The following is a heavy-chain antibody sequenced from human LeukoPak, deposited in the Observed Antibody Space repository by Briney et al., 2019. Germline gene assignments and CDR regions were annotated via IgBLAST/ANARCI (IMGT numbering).Heavy chain of an antibody. D-gene: IGHD1-26*01. CDR1: GYSISSGYY. CDR3: ARDRGGSYYIDAFDI. CDR2: IYHSGST. V-gene: IGHV4-38-2*02. J-gene: IGHJ3*02. Sequence: SETLSLTCTVSGYSISSGYYWGWIRQPPGKGLEWIGSIYHSGSTYYNPSLKSRVTISVDTSKNQFSLKLSSVTAADTAVYYCARDRGGSYYIDAFDIWGQGTMVTVSS.